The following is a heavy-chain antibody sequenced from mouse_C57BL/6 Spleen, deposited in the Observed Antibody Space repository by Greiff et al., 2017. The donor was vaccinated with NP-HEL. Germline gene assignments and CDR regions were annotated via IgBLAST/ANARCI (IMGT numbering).Heavy chain of an antibody. CDR2: SRNKANDYTT. V-gene: IGHV7-1*01. CDR3: ARAAGVYDYDRGFAY. CDR1: GFTFSDFY. Sequence: EVKLVESGGGLVQSGRSLRLSCATSGFTFSDFYMEWVRQAPGKGLEWIAASRNKANDYTTEYSASVKGRFIVSRDTSQSILYHKMNALGDEATPIYFCARAAGVYDYDRGFAYWATGLWSLSLQ. J-gene: IGHJ3*01. D-gene: IGHD2-4*01.